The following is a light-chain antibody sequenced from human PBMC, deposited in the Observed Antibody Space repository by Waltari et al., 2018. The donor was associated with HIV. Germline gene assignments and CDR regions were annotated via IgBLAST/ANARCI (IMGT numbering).Light chain of an antibody. CDR2: MNN. Sequence: HSVLTQPPSASGTHGQTVIISCSGNTSNIANNDVIWYQHFPGSAPKLLIYMNNYRPSGVPDRFAGSRSGTSASLTISGLQIEDEAQYYCATWDDSLNGVFGAGTRLTVL. V-gene: IGLV1-44*01. CDR3: ATWDDSLNGV. CDR1: TSNIANND. J-gene: IGLJ3*02.